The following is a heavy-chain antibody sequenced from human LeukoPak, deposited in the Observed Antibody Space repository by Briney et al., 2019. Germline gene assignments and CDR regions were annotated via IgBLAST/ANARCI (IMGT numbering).Heavy chain of an antibody. CDR2: IYSGGIT. J-gene: IGHJ4*02. CDR3: WLEKVVAAYFDS. V-gene: IGHV4-39*07. Sequence: SETLSLTCTVSGGSISSTGSFWGWIRQPPGKGLEWIGSIYSGGITYYNPSLKSQVTISEDTSKNQFSLKMTYMTAADTAIYYCWLEKVVAAYFDSWGQGTLVTVS. CDR1: GGSISSTGSF. D-gene: IGHD2-15*01.